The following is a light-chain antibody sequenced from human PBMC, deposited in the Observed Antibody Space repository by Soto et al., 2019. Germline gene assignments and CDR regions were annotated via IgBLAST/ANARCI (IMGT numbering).Light chain of an antibody. V-gene: IGLV2-14*01. CDR2: EVS. CDR3: SSFTTSVTRV. J-gene: IGLJ3*02. CDR1: SSDIGAYDY. Sequence: QSALTQPASVSGSPGQSITISCTGTSSDIGAYDYVSWYQQHPGKAPRLLIYEVSHRPSGVSNRFSGSKSGHAASLTISGLQADDEADYYCSSFTTSVTRVFGGGTKVTVL.